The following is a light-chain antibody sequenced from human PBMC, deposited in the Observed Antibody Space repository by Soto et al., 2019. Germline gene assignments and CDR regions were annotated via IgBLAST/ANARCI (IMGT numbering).Light chain of an antibody. V-gene: IGLV2-14*01. Sequence: QCMLTLPASVSGSPGQSITIACTGTISDVRGYNYVSWYQQHPGKAPKLMIYEVSNRPSGVSNRFSGSKSGNTASLTISGLQAEDEADYYCSSYTSSSTLLYVFGTGTKVTVL. J-gene: IGLJ1*01. CDR2: EVS. CDR3: SSYTSSSTLLYV. CDR1: ISDVRGYNY.